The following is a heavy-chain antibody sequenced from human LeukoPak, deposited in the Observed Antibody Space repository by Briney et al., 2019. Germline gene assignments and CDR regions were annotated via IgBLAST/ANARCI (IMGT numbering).Heavy chain of an antibody. V-gene: IGHV1-3*01. J-gene: IGHJ4*02. CDR2: INGGSGNT. CDR3: ANPRYDSSGYYYVD. D-gene: IGHD3-22*01. Sequence: SVXVSXKASXYTFTDYTMHWLRQAPGQRLDWMGWINGGSGNTKYSPEFQGRVTITRDTSASTAYMELSSLRSEDTAVYYCANPRYDSSGYYYVDWGQGTLVTVSS. CDR1: XYTFTDYT.